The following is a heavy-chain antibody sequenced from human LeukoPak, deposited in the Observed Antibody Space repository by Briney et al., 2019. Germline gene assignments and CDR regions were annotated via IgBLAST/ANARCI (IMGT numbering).Heavy chain of an antibody. D-gene: IGHD3-16*01. V-gene: IGHV4-59*01. J-gene: IGHJ5*02. CDR2: IYYSGST. Sequence: PSETLSLTWTVSGGSISSYYWSWIRQPPGKGLEWIGYIYYSGSTNYNPSLKSRVTISVDTSKNQFSLKLSSVTAADTAVYYCARDHYIRGGNGNWFDPWGQGTLVTVSS. CDR1: GGSISSYY. CDR3: ARDHYIRGGNGNWFDP.